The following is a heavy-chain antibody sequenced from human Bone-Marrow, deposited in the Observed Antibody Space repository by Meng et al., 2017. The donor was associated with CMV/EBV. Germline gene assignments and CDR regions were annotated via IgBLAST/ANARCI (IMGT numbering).Heavy chain of an antibody. CDR3: ARKLPGQNGMDV. D-gene: IGHD4-23*01. CDR2: INSDGSST. J-gene: IGHJ6*02. V-gene: IGHV3-74*01. CDR1: GFTFSSYW. Sequence: GESLKISCVASGFTFSSYWMHWVRQAPGKGLVWVSRINSDGSSTSYADSVKGRFTVSRDNAKNTLYLQMNSLRVEDTAVYYCARKLPGQNGMDVWGQGTTVTVSS.